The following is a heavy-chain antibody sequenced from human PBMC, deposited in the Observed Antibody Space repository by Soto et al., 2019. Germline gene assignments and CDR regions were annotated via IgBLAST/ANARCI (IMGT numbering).Heavy chain of an antibody. D-gene: IGHD6-6*01. J-gene: IGHJ4*02. CDR3: ARGSSSSFDY. CDR2: INHSGST. CDR1: GGSFSGYY. Sequence: QVQLQQRGAGLLKPSETLSLTCAVYGGSFSGYYWSWIRQPPGKGLEWIGEINHSGSTNYNPSLKSRVTISVDTSKNQFSLKLSSVTAADTAVYYCARGSSSSFDYWGQGTLVTVSS. V-gene: IGHV4-34*01.